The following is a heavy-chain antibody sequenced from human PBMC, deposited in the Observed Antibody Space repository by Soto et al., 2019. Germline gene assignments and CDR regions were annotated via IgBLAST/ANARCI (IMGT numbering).Heavy chain of an antibody. J-gene: IGHJ2*01. CDR1: GDSFTKYA. D-gene: IGHD6-13*01. CDR3: ARERAAAGGTGRYIDL. Sequence: QLQLVQSGAEVKKPGSSVKVSCKASGDSFTKYAFSWVRQAPGQGLEWMGGITPMFATAKYSQKFQGRVTISADDSTSTAYMELSSLRSEDTAQYYCARERAAAGGTGRYIDLWGRGTLVSVSS. V-gene: IGHV1-69*01. CDR2: ITPMFATA.